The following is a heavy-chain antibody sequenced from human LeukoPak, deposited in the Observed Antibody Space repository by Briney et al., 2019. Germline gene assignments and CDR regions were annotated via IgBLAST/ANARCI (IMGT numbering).Heavy chain of an antibody. CDR1: GGSISSGGYY. CDR2: IYYSGST. D-gene: IGHD3-10*01. J-gene: IGHJ6*04. Sequence: TLSLTCTVSGGSISSGGYYWGWLRQHPGRGLEGIGYIYYSGSTYYNPSLKSRVTISVDTSNNQFSLKVSSVTAADTAVYYCASSSGYGMDVWGKGTTVTVSS. CDR3: ASSSGYGMDV. V-gene: IGHV4-31*03.